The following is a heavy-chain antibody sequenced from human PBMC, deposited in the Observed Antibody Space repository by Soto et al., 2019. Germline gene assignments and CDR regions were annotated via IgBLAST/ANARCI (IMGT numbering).Heavy chain of an antibody. CDR1: GGSITGYH. Sequence: SETLSLTCNVSGGSITGYHWSWIRQPPGKGLEWIGYISNSGSTNYNPSLESRVTISVETSKNQISLNLIFVTAADTAVYYCAATPRYWGQETLVTVSS. J-gene: IGHJ4*02. CDR2: ISNSGST. CDR3: AATPRY. V-gene: IGHV4-59*01.